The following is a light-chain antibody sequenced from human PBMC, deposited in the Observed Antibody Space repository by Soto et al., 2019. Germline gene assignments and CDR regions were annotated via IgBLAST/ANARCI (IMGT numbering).Light chain of an antibody. CDR3: SSYTSSSTV. V-gene: IGLV2-14*01. CDR1: SSDVGGYNY. CDR2: DVS. Sequence: QYALTQPASVSGSPGQSITISCTGTSSDVGGYNYVSWYQQHPGKAPKLMIYDVSNRPSGVSNRFSGSKSGNTASLTISWLQAEDEADYYCSSYTSSSTVFGGGTKLTVL. J-gene: IGLJ2*01.